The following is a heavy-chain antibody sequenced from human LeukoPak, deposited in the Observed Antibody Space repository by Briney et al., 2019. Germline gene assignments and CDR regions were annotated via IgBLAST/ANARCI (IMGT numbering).Heavy chain of an antibody. D-gene: IGHD2-2*01. CDR2: ISPYSGNT. V-gene: IGHV1-18*01. CDR3: ARGGVVVGPTAPKQYWFDP. J-gene: IGHJ5*02. CDR1: GYIFTTYG. Sequence: GASVKVSCKASGYIFTTYGISWVRQAPGQGLEWMGWISPYSGNTEYAQKFLDRVTLTTDTSTNTAYMDLRSLRSDDTAVYYCARGGVVVGPTAPKQYWFDPWGQGTLVTVSS.